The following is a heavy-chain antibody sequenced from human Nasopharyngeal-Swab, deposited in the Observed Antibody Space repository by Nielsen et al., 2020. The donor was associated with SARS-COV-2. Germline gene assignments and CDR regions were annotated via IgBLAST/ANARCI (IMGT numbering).Heavy chain of an antibody. CDR1: GFTFSSYA. V-gene: IGHV3-64D*06. Sequence: GESLKISRAASGFTFSSYAMHWVRQAPGKGLEYVSAISSNGGSTYYADSVKGRFTISRDNSKNTLYLQMSSLRAEDTAVYYCVNTPDWVWGQGTTVTVSS. CDR2: ISSNGGST. J-gene: IGHJ6*02. D-gene: IGHD3/OR15-3a*01. CDR3: VNTPDWV.